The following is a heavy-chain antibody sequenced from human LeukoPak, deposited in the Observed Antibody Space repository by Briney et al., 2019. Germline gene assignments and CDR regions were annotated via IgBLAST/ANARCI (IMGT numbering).Heavy chain of an antibody. V-gene: IGHV1-69*06. CDR1: GGTFSSYA. CDR2: IIPIFGTA. D-gene: IGHD2-15*01. J-gene: IGHJ6*03. Sequence: GASVKVSCKASGGTFSSYAISWVRQAPGQGLEWMGGIIPIFGTANYAQKFQGRVTITADKSTSTAYMELSRLRSDDTAVYYCASLGYCSGGSCYLDYYYYMDVWGKGTTVTVSS. CDR3: ASLGYCSGGSCYLDYYYYMDV.